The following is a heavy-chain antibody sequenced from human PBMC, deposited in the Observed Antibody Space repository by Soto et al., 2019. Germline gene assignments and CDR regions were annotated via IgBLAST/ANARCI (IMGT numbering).Heavy chain of an antibody. Sequence: QVQLVQSGAEVKKPGSSVTVSCKASGGTFSAYSISWVRQAPGQGLEWMGGSIPIFGPANYAQKFQGRVTITADESTSTTYMELRSLRSEDTAGYYCATGGQHRNFYNYYGMDVWGQATTVTVSS. V-gene: IGHV1-69*01. J-gene: IGHJ6*02. CDR3: ATGGQHRNFYNYYGMDV. CDR2: SIPIFGPA. CDR1: GGTFSAYS. D-gene: IGHD6-13*01.